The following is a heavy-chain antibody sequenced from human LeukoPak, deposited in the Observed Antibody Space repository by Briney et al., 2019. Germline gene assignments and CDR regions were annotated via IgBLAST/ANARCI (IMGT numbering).Heavy chain of an antibody. CDR3: AKVGGNIVATTTPYFDY. Sequence: PSETLSLTCTVSGYSISSGYYWGWIRQPPGKGLEWVSAISGSGGSTYYADSVKGRFTISRDNSKNTLYLQMNSLRAEDTAVYYCAKVGGNIVATTTPYFDYWGQGTLVTVSS. CDR1: GYSISSGYY. CDR2: ISGSGGST. V-gene: IGHV3-23*01. D-gene: IGHD5-12*01. J-gene: IGHJ4*02.